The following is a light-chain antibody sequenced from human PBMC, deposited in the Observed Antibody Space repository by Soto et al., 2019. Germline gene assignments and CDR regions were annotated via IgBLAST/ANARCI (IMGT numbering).Light chain of an antibody. Sequence: DIQMTQSPSPLSASVGDTVTITCRASQDISNYLAWYQQKPGKVPELLIYAASTLQSGVPSRFSGSGSGTDFTLTISSLQPEDFANYYCQNYNSVPLTFGGGTKVEIK. CDR3: QNYNSVPLT. CDR2: AAS. CDR1: QDISNY. J-gene: IGKJ4*01. V-gene: IGKV1-27*01.